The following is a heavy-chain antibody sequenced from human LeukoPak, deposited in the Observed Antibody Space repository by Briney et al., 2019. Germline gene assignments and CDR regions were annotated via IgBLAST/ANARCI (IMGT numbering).Heavy chain of an antibody. CDR3: ARGDPVVVSQYALDI. V-gene: IGHV1-2*02. J-gene: IGHJ3*02. D-gene: IGHD2-15*01. Sequence: ASVKVSCKASGYTFTGYYMHWVRQAPGQGLEWMGWINPNSGGTNYAQKFQGRVTITADESTSTAYMELSSLRSEDTAVYYCARGDPVVVSQYALDIWGQGTRVTVSS. CDR2: INPNSGGT. CDR1: GYTFTGYY.